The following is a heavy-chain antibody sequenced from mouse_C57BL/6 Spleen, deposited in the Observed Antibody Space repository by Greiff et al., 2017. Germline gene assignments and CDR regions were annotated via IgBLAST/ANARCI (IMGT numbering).Heavy chain of an antibody. J-gene: IGHJ4*01. V-gene: IGHV14-3*01. D-gene: IGHD2-4*01. Sequence: VQLKESVAELVRPGASVKLSCTASGFNIKNTYMHWVKQRPEQGLEWIGRIDPANGNTKYAPKFQGKATITADTSSNTAYLQLSSLTSEDTAIYYCARPLYYDYDYYAMDYWGQGTSVTVSS. CDR1: GFNIKNTY. CDR3: ARPLYYDYDYYAMDY. CDR2: IDPANGNT.